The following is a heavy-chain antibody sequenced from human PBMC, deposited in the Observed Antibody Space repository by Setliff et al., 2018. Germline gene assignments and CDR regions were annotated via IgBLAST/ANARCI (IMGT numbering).Heavy chain of an antibody. D-gene: IGHD4-4*01. J-gene: IGHJ4*02. V-gene: IGHV2-70*04. CDR2: IDWDDEK. CDR3: ARISPDYSNYVFDY. CDR1: GFSLSTSGVG. Sequence: SGPTLVNPTQTLTLTCTFSGFSLSTSGVGVGWIRQPPGKALEWLARIDWDDEKFYNTSLKTRLTISKDTSKNQVVLTMTNMDPVDTATYYCARISPDYSNYVFDYWGQGTLVTVSS.